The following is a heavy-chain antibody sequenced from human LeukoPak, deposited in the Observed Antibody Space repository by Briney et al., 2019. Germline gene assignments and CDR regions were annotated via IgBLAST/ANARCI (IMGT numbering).Heavy chain of an antibody. J-gene: IGHJ4*02. CDR1: EFAFSDAW. D-gene: IGHD2-2*01. Sequence: GGSLRLSCAASEFAFSDAWMNWVRQAPGKGLEWVSAISGSGGSTYYADSVKGRFTISRDNSKNTLYLQMNSLRAEDTAVYYCAKSLVVPAAEAFDYWGQGTLVTVSS. CDR2: ISGSGGST. CDR3: AKSLVVPAAEAFDY. V-gene: IGHV3-23*01.